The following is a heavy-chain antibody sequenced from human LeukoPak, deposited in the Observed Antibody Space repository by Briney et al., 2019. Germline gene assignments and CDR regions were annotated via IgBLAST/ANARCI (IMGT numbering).Heavy chain of an antibody. CDR2: VWCDGSNK. CDR3: ARDMAHYFDY. CDR1: GFTFSSYG. Sequence: GGSLRLSCAAYGFTFSSYGMHWVRQAPGKGLEWVAVVWCDGSNKYYADSVKGRFTISRDNSKNTLYLQMNSLRAEDTAVYYCARDMAHYFDYWGQGTLVTVSS. V-gene: IGHV3-33*01. J-gene: IGHJ4*02. D-gene: IGHD3-10*01.